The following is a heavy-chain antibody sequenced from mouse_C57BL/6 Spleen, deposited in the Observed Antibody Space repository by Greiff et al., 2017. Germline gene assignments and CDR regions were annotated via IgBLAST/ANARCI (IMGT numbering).Heavy chain of an antibody. Sequence: QVQLKESGPELVKPGASVKISCKASGYSFTSYYIHWVKQRPGQGLEWIGWIYPGSGNTKYNEKFKGKATLTADTSSSTAYMQLSSLTSEDSAVYYCARGSGSSYYFDYWGQGTTLTVSS. D-gene: IGHD1-1*01. CDR2: IYPGSGNT. V-gene: IGHV1-66*01. J-gene: IGHJ2*01. CDR1: GYSFTSYY. CDR3: ARGSGSSYYFDY.